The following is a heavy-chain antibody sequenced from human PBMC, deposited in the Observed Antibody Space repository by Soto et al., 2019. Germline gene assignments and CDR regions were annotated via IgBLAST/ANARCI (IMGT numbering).Heavy chain of an antibody. Sequence: QVQLVESGGGVVQPGRSLRLSCAASGFTFSTFAMHWVRQAPGKGLEWVAVISYDGSNKYYADSVKGRFTISRDNSKNTLYLQMNSLRAEDTAVYYCAREAKAMVYFDYWGQGTLVTVSS. V-gene: IGHV3-30-3*01. CDR2: ISYDGSNK. CDR3: AREAKAMVYFDY. CDR1: GFTFSTFA. J-gene: IGHJ4*02. D-gene: IGHD5-18*01.